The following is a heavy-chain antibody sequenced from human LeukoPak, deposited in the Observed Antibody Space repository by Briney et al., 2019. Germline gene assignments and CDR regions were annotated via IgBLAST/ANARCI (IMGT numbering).Heavy chain of an antibody. V-gene: IGHV3-23*01. J-gene: IGHJ3*02. CDR2: ISGSGGST. CDR1: GFTFSSYA. Sequence: GGSLRLSCAASGFTFSSYAMSWVRQAPGKGLEWVSAISGSGGSTYYAGSVKGRFTIPRDNSKNALYLQMNSLRAEDTAVYYCAYRKLYSSSWMGAFDIWGQGTMVTVSS. CDR3: AYRKLYSSSWMGAFDI. D-gene: IGHD6-13*01.